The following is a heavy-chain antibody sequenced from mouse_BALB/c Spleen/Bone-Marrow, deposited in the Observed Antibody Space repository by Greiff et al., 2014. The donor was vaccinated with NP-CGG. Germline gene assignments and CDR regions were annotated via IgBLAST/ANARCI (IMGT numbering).Heavy chain of an antibody. V-gene: IGHV5-4*02. CDR3: ARSGERYGAMDY. CDR2: ISDGGTYT. Sequence: VQLKESGGGLVKPGGSLKLSCAASGLTFSDFYMFWFRQTPEKRLEWVATISDGGTYTYYPDSVKGRFTISRDNAKNNLYLQMSSLKSEDTAIYYCARSGERYGAMDYWGQGTSVTVSS. J-gene: IGHJ4*01. D-gene: IGHD1-1*02. CDR1: GLTFSDFY.